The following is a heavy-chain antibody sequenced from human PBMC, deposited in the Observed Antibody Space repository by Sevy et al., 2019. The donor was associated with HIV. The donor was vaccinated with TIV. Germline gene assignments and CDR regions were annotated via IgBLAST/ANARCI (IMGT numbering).Heavy chain of an antibody. CDR2: ISGSGGRT. D-gene: IGHD2-2*01. CDR1: GFTFISYA. Sequence: GGSLRLSCAASGFTFISYAMSWVRQAPGKGLEWVSAISGSGGRTYYADSVKGRFTISSDNSKNTLYLQMNSLRAEDTAVYHCAKDQGYCSSTSCYSDYWGQGTLVTVSS. V-gene: IGHV3-23*01. J-gene: IGHJ4*02. CDR3: AKDQGYCSSTSCYSDY.